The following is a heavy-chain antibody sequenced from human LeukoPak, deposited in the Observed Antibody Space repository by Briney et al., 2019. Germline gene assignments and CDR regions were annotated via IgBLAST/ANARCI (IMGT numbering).Heavy chain of an antibody. J-gene: IGHJ4*02. CDR1: GGSFSGYY. Sequence: SETLSLTCAVYGGSFSGYYWSWIRQPPGKGLEWIGGINHSGSTNYNPSLKSRVTISVDTSKNQFSLKLSSVTAADTAVYYCARGTPYCSGGSCYYGRLDYWGQGTLVTVSS. V-gene: IGHV4-34*01. CDR3: ARGTPYCSGGSCYYGRLDY. D-gene: IGHD2-15*01. CDR2: INHSGST.